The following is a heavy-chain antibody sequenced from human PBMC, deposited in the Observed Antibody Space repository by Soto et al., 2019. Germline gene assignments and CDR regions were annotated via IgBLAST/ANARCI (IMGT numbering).Heavy chain of an antibody. CDR1: GFTFSSYG. CDR2: ISYDGSNK. V-gene: IGHV3-30*18. D-gene: IGHD3-22*01. Sequence: PGGSLRLSCAASGFTFSSYGMHWVRQPPGKGLEWVAVISYDGSNKYYADSVKGRFTISRDNSKNTLYLQMNSLRAEDTAVYYCAKDFYDSSGYILAEDAFDIWGQGTMVTVSS. CDR3: AKDFYDSSGYILAEDAFDI. J-gene: IGHJ3*02.